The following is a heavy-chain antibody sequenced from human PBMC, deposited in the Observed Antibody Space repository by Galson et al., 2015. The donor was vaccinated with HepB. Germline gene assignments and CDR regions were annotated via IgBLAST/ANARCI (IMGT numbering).Heavy chain of an antibody. CDR3: ARGIGYGTDYYFDY. V-gene: IGHV3-30-3*01. J-gene: IGHJ4*02. Sequence: SLRLSCAASGFTFSSYAMHWVRQAPGKGLEWVAVISYDGSNKYYADSVKGRFTISRDNSKNTLYLQMNSLRAEDTAVYYCARGIGYGTDYYFDYWGQGTLVTVSS. CDR2: ISYDGSNK. CDR1: GFTFSSYA. D-gene: IGHD3-10*01.